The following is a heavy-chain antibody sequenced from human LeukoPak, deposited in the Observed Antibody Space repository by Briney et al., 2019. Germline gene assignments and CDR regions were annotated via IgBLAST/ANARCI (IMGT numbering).Heavy chain of an antibody. D-gene: IGHD3-16*01. V-gene: IGHV3-23*01. CDR3: ARAIMGDHDY. CDR2: ISGSGGST. CDR1: GFTFSSYG. Sequence: GGSLRLSCAASGFTFSSYGMSWVRQAPGKGLEWVSAISGSGGSTYYADSVKGRFTISRDNARNTLYLQINSLRAEDTAVYYCARAIMGDHDYWGQGTLVTVSS. J-gene: IGHJ4*02.